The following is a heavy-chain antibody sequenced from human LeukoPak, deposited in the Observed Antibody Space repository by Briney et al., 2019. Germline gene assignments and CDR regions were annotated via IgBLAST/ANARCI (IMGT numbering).Heavy chain of an antibody. CDR1: GFTFSSYA. V-gene: IGHV3-23*01. J-gene: IGHJ3*02. CDR3: AKDPHSSVVTEFRIPPLDAFDI. D-gene: IGHD3-16*02. CDR2: ISGSGGST. Sequence: HPGGSLRLSCAASGFTFSSYAMSWVRQAPGKGLEWVSAISGSGGSTYYADSVKGRFTISRDNSKNTLYLQMNSLRAEDTAVYYCAKDPHSSVVTEFRIPPLDAFDIWGQGTMVTVSS.